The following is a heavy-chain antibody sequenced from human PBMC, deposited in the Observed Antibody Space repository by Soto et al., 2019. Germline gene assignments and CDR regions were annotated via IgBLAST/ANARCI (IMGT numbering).Heavy chain of an antibody. Sequence: SETLSLTCTVSGGSISSYYWSWIRQPPGKGLEWIGYIHYSGSTVYNPSLKSRVNILVDTSKNQFSLKLNSVTAADTAVYYCARQPNWNYDFDYWGQGALVTSPQ. CDR1: GGSISSYY. J-gene: IGHJ4*02. CDR2: IHYSGST. CDR3: ARQPNWNYDFDY. D-gene: IGHD1-7*01. V-gene: IGHV4-59*08.